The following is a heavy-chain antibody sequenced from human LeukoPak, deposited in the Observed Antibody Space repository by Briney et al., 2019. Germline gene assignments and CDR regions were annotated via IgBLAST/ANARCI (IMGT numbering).Heavy chain of an antibody. Sequence: ASVTVSFKASGYTFTSYDINWVRQATGQGLEWMGWMNPNSGNTGYAQKFQGRVTMTRNTAISTAYMGLSSLRSEDTAVYYCARGLHKYYDILTGYRTTNWFDPWGQGTLVTVSS. CDR1: GYTFTSYD. CDR3: ARGLHKYYDILTGYRTTNWFDP. V-gene: IGHV1-8*01. CDR2: MNPNSGNT. D-gene: IGHD3-9*01. J-gene: IGHJ5*02.